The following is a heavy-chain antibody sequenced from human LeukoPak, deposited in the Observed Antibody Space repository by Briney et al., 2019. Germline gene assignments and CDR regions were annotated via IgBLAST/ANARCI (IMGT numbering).Heavy chain of an antibody. J-gene: IGHJ5*02. CDR3: ASRSGVFGELTSYNWFDP. CDR2: IYHSGST. CDR1: GGSISSSNW. D-gene: IGHD3-10*02. V-gene: IGHV4-4*02. Sequence: KPSGTLSLTCAVSGGSISSSNWWSWVRQPPGKGLEWIGAIYHSGSTNYNPSLKSRVTISVDTSKNQFSLKLSSVTAADTAVYYCASRSGVFGELTSYNWFDPWGQGTLVTVSS.